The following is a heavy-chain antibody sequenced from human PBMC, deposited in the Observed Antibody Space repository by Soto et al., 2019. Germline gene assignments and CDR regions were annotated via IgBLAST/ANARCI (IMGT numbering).Heavy chain of an antibody. CDR2: IWYDGSNK. Sequence: QVQLVESGGGVVQPGRSLRLSCAASGFTFSSYGMHWVRQAPGKGLEWVAVIWYDGSNKYYADSVKGRFTISRDNSKHTLYLQMNSLRAEDTAVYYCARDYPQTCGMDVWGQGTTVTVSS. D-gene: IGHD3-16*02. CDR1: GFTFSSYG. CDR3: ARDYPQTCGMDV. J-gene: IGHJ6*02. V-gene: IGHV3-33*01.